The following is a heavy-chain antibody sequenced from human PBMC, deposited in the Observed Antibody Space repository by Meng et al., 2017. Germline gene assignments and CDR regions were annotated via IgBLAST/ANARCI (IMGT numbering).Heavy chain of an antibody. Sequence: GESLKISCAASGFTFSSYAMSWVRQAPGKGLELVSAISGSGGSTYYADPVKCRFTISRDNSKNTLYLQMNSLRAEDTAVYYCAKAPILGYCSSTSCHFDYWGQGTLVTVSS. D-gene: IGHD2-2*01. V-gene: IGHV3-23*01. J-gene: IGHJ4*02. CDR1: GFTFSSYA. CDR2: ISGSGGST. CDR3: AKAPILGYCSSTSCHFDY.